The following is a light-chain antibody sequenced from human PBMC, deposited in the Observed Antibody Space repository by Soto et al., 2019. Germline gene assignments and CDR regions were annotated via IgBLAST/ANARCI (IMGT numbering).Light chain of an antibody. V-gene: IGLV1-47*01. CDR3: SAWDDSLGGPV. CDR2: RNN. J-gene: IGLJ2*01. CDR1: SSNIGSNY. Sequence: QSVLTQPPSASGTPGQRVTISCSGSSSNIGSNYVYWYQQLPGTAPKLLIYRNNQWPSGVPDRFSGSKSGTSASLAISGLRSEDEADYYCSAWDDSLGGPVFGGGTKLTVL.